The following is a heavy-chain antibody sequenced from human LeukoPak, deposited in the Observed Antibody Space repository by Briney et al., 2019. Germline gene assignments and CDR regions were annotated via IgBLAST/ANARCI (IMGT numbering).Heavy chain of an antibody. CDR3: ARGGGYQLLI. D-gene: IGHD2-21*01. CDR2: INPDGSIT. J-gene: IGHJ4*01. CDR1: GFTFSTYW. V-gene: IGHV3-74*01. Sequence: GGSLRLSCAASGFTFSTYWMHWVRQTPGKGLVWVSRINPDGSITNYADSVKGRFTISRDSAKNTLYLQMSSLKAEDTAVYYCARGGGYQLLIWGQGTLVTVSS.